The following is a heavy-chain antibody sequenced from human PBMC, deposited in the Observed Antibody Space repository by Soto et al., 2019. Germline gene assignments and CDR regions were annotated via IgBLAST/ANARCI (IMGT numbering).Heavy chain of an antibody. CDR3: STSYGSGYRAFDY. J-gene: IGHJ4*02. CDR2: INPSLTMS. CDR1: GDAFSFYT. Sequence: QVQLVQSGAEVKKPGSSVRVSCKASGDAFSFYTINWVRQAPGLGLEWMGRINPSLTMSNYEQKFQGRVTFTADKSTSTAYMVRSSLRSEDTAMYFCSTSYGSGYRAFDYWGQGALVTVSS. V-gene: IGHV1-69*02. D-gene: IGHD3-10*01.